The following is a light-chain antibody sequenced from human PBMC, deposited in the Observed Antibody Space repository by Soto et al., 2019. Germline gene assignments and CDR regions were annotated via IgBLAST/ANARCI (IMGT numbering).Light chain of an antibody. CDR3: HQYNNWPLFT. V-gene: IGKV3-15*01. J-gene: IGKJ2*01. CDR2: GAA. Sequence: EIVMTQSPATLSVSPGERATLSCRASQSVSNNLAWYQQKPGQAPRLLVYGAATMATGIPARFSGTRSGTXXSLTISSLQSEDFAVYYCHQYNNWPLFTFGQGTKLEIK. CDR1: QSVSNN.